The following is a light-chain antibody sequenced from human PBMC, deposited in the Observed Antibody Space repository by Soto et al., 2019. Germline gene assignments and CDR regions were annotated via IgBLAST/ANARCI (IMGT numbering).Light chain of an antibody. CDR1: QSISSW. CDR2: KAS. CDR3: QQYNRYPFT. V-gene: IGKV1-5*03. J-gene: IGKJ4*01. Sequence: DIQMTQSPSTLSASVGDRVTITCRASQSISSWLAWYQQKPGKAPNLLIYKASSLESGLPSRFSGSGSGTEFTTTISSLQPDDVATYYWQQYNRYPFTFGGGTKVEIK.